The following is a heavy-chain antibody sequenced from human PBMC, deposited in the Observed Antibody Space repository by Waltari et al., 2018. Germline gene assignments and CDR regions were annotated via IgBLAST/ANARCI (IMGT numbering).Heavy chain of an antibody. V-gene: IGHV1-2*02. Sequence: QVQLVQSGAEVKKPGASVKVSCKASGYTFTGYYMHWVRQAPGQGLEWMGWINPTSGGTNYEQEFQGRVTMTRDTSISTAYMELSRLRSDDTAVYYCARDRQLAFDIWGQGTMVTVSS. J-gene: IGHJ3*02. CDR3: ARDRQLAFDI. CDR1: GYTFTGYY. D-gene: IGHD6-13*01. CDR2: INPTSGGT.